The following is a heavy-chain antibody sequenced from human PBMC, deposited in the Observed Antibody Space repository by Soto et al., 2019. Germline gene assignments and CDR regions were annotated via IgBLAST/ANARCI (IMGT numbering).Heavy chain of an antibody. J-gene: IGHJ5*02. D-gene: IGHD2-2*01. CDR2: IYYSGST. Sequence: TLSLTCTVSGGSISSGGYYWSWIRQHPGKGLEWIGYIYYSGSTYYNPSLKSRVTISVDTSKNQFSLKLSSVTAADTAVYYCARGIIIVVVPAALENWFDPWGQGTLVTVSS. CDR1: GGSISSGGYY. V-gene: IGHV4-31*03. CDR3: ARGIIIVVVPAALENWFDP.